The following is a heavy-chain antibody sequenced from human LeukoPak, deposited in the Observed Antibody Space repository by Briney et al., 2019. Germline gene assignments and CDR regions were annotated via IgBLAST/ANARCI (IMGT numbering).Heavy chain of an antibody. V-gene: IGHV4-34*01. Sequence: SETLSLTCAVYGGSFSGYYWSWIRQPPGKGLEWIGEINHSGSTNYNPSLKSRVTISVDTSKNQFSLKLSSVTAADTAVYYCARARRYYYDSSGYRNWFDPWGQGTLVTVSS. D-gene: IGHD3-22*01. J-gene: IGHJ5*02. CDR1: GGSFSGYY. CDR3: ARARRYYYDSSGYRNWFDP. CDR2: INHSGST.